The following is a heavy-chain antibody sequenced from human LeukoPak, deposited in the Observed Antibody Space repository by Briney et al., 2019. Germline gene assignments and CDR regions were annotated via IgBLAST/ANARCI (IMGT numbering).Heavy chain of an antibody. CDR3: ARDRGSSGWYGTYYFDY. V-gene: IGHV1-18*01. J-gene: IGHJ4*02. Sequence: ASVKVSCQASGYTFTSYGISWVRQAPGQGLEWMGWISAYNGNTNYAQKLQGRVTMTTDTSTSTAYMELRSLRSDDTAVYYCARDRGSSGWYGTYYFDYWGQGTLVTVSS. CDR1: GYTFTSYG. D-gene: IGHD6-19*01. CDR2: ISAYNGNT.